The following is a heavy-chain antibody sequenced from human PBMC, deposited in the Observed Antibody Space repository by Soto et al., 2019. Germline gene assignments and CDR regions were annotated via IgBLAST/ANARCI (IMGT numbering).Heavy chain of an antibody. CDR1: GFTFSSYA. CDR2: ISYDGSNK. J-gene: IGHJ3*02. D-gene: IGHD3-16*01. Sequence: QVQLVESGGGVVQPGRSLRLSCAASGFTFSSYAMHWVRKAPGKGLEWGAVISYDGSNKYYAASVKGRFTISRDNSKNTLYLQMNSLRAEDTAVYYCAREGGARLDIWGQGTMVTVSS. V-gene: IGHV3-30-3*01. CDR3: AREGGARLDI.